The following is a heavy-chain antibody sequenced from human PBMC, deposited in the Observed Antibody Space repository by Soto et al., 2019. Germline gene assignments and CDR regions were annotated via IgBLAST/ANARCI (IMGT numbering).Heavy chain of an antibody. CDR1: GDSISSDKW. CDR3: ARGGDWQFDY. V-gene: IGHV4-4*02. CDR2: IHHSGRT. D-gene: IGHD2-21*02. Sequence: QVQLQESGPGLVKPSGTLSLTCAVSGDSISSDKWWSWVRQPPGKGLEWIGEIHHSGRTNYNPSLKGRVTILVETSKNQVSLELSSMTAADTAVYYCARGGDWQFDYWGQGTLVTVSS. J-gene: IGHJ4*02.